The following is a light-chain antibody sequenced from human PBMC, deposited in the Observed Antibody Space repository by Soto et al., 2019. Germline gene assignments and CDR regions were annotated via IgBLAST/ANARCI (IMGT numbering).Light chain of an antibody. CDR1: QSVTSNF. CDR2: GAS. Sequence: EIVLTQSLGTLSLSPGERATLSCRASQSVTSNFLAWYQQKPGQAPRLLIYGASTRAAGAPDRFSGSGSGTDFTLTITRLEPEDFAVYYCQQYGRSPLMYTFGQGTKLGVK. J-gene: IGKJ2*01. CDR3: QQYGRSPLMYT. V-gene: IGKV3-20*01.